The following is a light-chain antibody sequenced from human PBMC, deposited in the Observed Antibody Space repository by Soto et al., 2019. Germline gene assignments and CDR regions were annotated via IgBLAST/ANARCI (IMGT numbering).Light chain of an antibody. CDR3: AAWDDSLSSHV. Sequence: QSVLTQPPSASGTPGQRVTISCSGSSSNIGSNYVYWYQQFPGTAPKVLIYRNNQRPSGVPDRFSGSKSGTSASLAISGLRSEDEADYYCAAWDDSLSSHVFGTGTKLTAL. J-gene: IGLJ1*01. V-gene: IGLV1-47*01. CDR2: RNN. CDR1: SSNIGSNY.